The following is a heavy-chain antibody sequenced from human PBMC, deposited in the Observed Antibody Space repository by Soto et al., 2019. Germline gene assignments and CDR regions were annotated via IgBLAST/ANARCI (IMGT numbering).Heavy chain of an antibody. D-gene: IGHD6-19*01. J-gene: IGHJ6*01. CDR2: VWYDGSKK. V-gene: IGHV3-33*01. Sequence: HPGGSLRLSCAASGFTLRTYGMHWVRQAPGKGLEWVAVVWYDGSKKYYADSVKGRFTVSRDNSKNTLYLQMNSLRAEDTAVYYCARPLEQWQLGFGMDVWGQGSPVTVSS. CDR3: ARPLEQWQLGFGMDV. CDR1: GFTLRTYG.